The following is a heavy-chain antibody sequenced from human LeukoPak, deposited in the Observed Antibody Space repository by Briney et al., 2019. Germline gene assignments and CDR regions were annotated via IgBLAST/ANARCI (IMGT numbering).Heavy chain of an antibody. CDR2: ISYDGSNK. CDR1: GFTLSSYG. V-gene: IGHV3-30*18. D-gene: IGHD2-8*01. J-gene: IGHJ6*02. Sequence: GGPLRFSCAASGFTLSSYGMHWVRQAPGKRLEGVAVISYDGSNKYYAVSVKGRFTISRDNSKSTLYLQMSSLRAEDTAVYYCAKATVEGVLYYYYYGMDVWGQGTTVTVSS. CDR3: AKATVEGVLYYYYYGMDV.